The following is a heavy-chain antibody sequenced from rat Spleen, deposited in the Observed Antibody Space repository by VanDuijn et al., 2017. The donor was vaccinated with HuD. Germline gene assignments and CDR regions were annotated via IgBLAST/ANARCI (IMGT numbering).Heavy chain of an antibody. CDR1: GFTFTNYY. Sequence: EVQLVESGGGLVQPGRSMKLSCAASGFTFTNYYMAWVRQAPTKGLEWVATISTSGGSTYYRDSVKGRFTFSRDNAKSTLYLQMNSLRSEDTATYYCTRVSHTTGIPLDYWGQGVMVTVSS. CDR2: ISTSGGST. V-gene: IGHV5-25*01. D-gene: IGHD1-9*01. J-gene: IGHJ2*01. CDR3: TRVSHTTGIPLDY.